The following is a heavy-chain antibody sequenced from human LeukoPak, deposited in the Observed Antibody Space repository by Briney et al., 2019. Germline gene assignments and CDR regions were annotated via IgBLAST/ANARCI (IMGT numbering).Heavy chain of an antibody. Sequence: GSLRLSCAASGFTFSSYAMSWVRQAPGKGLEWVSGISGSGGSTYYADSVKGRFTVSRDNSENTLYLQMNSLRVEDTAVYYCAKYLVRGVIRDYWGQGTLVTVSS. J-gene: IGHJ4*02. D-gene: IGHD3-10*01. CDR1: GFTFSSYA. V-gene: IGHV3-23*01. CDR2: ISGSGGST. CDR3: AKYLVRGVIRDY.